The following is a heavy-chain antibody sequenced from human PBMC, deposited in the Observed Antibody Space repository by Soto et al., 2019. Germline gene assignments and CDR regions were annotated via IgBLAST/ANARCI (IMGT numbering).Heavy chain of an antibody. V-gene: IGHV1-18*01. CDR3: ARAVYYYDRVDY. CDR2: ISAYNGNT. J-gene: IGHJ4*02. CDR1: GYTFASYG. D-gene: IGHD3-22*01. Sequence: ASVKVSCKASGYTFASYGIIWVRQAPGQGLEWMGWISAYNGNTNYAQKLQGRVTMTTDTSTSTAYMELRSLRCDDTAVYYCARAVYYYDRVDYWGQGTLVTVSS.